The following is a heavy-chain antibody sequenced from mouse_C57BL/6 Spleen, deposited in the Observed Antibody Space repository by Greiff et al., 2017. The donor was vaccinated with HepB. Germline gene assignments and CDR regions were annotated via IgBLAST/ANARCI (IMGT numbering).Heavy chain of an antibody. CDR2: INPGSGGT. D-gene: IGHD1-1*01. CDR3: ARGYYGSSTRYFDV. Sequence: QVQLQQSGAELVRPGTSVKVSCKASGYAFTNYLIEWVKQRPGQGLEWIGVINPGSGGTNYNEKFKGKATLTADKSSSTAYMQLSSLTSEDSAVYFCARGYYGSSTRYFDVWGTGTTVTVSS. J-gene: IGHJ1*03. V-gene: IGHV1-54*01. CDR1: GYAFTNYL.